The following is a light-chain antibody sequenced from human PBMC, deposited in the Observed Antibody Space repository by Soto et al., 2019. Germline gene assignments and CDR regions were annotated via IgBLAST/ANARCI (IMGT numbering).Light chain of an antibody. V-gene: IGLV1-47*01. CDR3: AAWDDSFHVV. J-gene: IGLJ2*01. CDR2: RNN. Sequence: QSVLTQPPSASGTPGQRVTISCSGSSSNIGSNYVYWYQQLRGTAPKLLIYRNNQRPSGVPDRFSGSKSGTSASLAISGLRSEDEADYYCAAWDDSFHVVFGGGTKLTVL. CDR1: SSNIGSNY.